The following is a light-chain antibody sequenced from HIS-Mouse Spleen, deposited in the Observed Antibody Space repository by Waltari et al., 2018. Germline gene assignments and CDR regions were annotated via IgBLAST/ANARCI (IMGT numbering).Light chain of an antibody. CDR3: NSRDSSGNHVV. Sequence: SSELTQDPAVSVALGQTVRITCQGDSLRSYYASWYQQKPGQAPVLVSYGKNNRPSGIPGPFSGSSSGNTASLTITGAQAEDEADYYCNSRDSSGNHVVFGGGTKLTVL. CDR1: SLRSYY. J-gene: IGLJ2*01. CDR2: GKN. V-gene: IGLV3-19*01.